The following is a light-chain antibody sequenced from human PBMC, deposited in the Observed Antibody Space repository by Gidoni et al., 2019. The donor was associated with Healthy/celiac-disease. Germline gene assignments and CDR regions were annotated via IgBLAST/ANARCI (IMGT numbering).Light chain of an antibody. Sequence: SYELTQPPSVSVSPGQTARITCSGDALPKHYAYWYQQKPGQAPVLVIYKDSERPSGIPERFSGSSSGTTVTLTISGVQAEDEADYYCQSADSSGTDDWVFGGGTKLTVL. CDR2: KDS. CDR3: QSADSSGTDDWV. CDR1: ALPKHY. J-gene: IGLJ3*02. V-gene: IGLV3-25*02.